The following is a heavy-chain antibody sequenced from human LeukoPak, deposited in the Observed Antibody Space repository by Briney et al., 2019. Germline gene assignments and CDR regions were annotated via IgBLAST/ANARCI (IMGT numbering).Heavy chain of an antibody. D-gene: IGHD5-18*01. CDR2: ISSSSSYI. Sequence: PGGSLGLSCAASGFTFSSYSMNWVRQAPGKGLEWVSSISSSSSYIYYADSVKGRFTISRDNAKNSLYLQMNSLRAEDTAVYYCARDLKRGYSYGYADYWGQGTLVTVSS. CDR3: ARDLKRGYSYGYADY. V-gene: IGHV3-21*01. J-gene: IGHJ4*02. CDR1: GFTFSSYS.